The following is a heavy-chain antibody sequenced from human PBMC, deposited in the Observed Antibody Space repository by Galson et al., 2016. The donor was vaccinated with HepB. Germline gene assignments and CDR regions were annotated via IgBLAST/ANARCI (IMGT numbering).Heavy chain of an antibody. D-gene: IGHD3-10*01. CDR1: GFTFENYA. J-gene: IGHJ6*02. V-gene: IGHV3-43*02. CDR2: ISGDGIGT. CDR3: ARSRPSDGYFGESPHYYYSGMDV. Sequence: SLRLSCAASGFTFENYAMHWVRQAPGKALEWVSLISGDGIGTFYADSVKGRFTISRDNGKDSLYLQIDSLTPEDTAFFFCARSRPSDGYFGESPHYYYSGMDVWGQGTTVAVSS.